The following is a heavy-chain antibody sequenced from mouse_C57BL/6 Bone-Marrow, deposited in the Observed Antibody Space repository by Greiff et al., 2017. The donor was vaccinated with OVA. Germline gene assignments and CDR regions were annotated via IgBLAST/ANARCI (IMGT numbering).Heavy chain of an antibody. CDR1: GFTFSSYG. J-gene: IGHJ2*01. Sequence: EVMLVESGGDLVKPGGSLKLSCAASGFTFSSYGMSWVRQTPDKRLEWVATISSGGSYTYYPDSVKGRFTISGDNAKNTLYLQMSSLKSEDTAMYYCARFITTVVATPHFDYWGQGTTLTASS. CDR3: ARFITTVVATPHFDY. D-gene: IGHD1-1*01. V-gene: IGHV5-6*01. CDR2: ISSGGSYT.